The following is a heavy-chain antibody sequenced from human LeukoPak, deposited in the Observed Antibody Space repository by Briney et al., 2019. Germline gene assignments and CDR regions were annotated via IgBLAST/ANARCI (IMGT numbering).Heavy chain of an antibody. D-gene: IGHD6-13*01. CDR2: INHSGSN. J-gene: IGHJ5*02. Sequence: SETLSLTCAVYGGSFSGYYWSWIRQPPGKGLEWIGEINHSGSNNYNPPLKSRVTISVDTSKNQFSLKLSSVTAADTAVYYCARGSRRGGYSSSWYPLTSWGQGTLVTVS. CDR3: ARGSRRGGYSSSWYPLTS. CDR1: GGSFSGYY. V-gene: IGHV4-34*01.